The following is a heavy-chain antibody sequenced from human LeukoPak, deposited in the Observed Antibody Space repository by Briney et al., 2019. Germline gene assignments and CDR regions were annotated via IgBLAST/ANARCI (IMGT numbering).Heavy chain of an antibody. CDR3: ASYGSGSYYNVPGVYNWFDP. D-gene: IGHD3-10*01. CDR2: IYYSGST. CDR1: GGSISSYY. V-gene: IGHV4-59*01. J-gene: IGHJ5*02. Sequence: PSETLSLTCTVSGGSISSYYWSWIRQPPGKGLEWIGYIYYSGSTNYNPSLKSRVTISVDTSKNQFSLKLSSVTAADTAVYYCASYGSGSYYNVPGVYNWFDPWGQGTLVTVSS.